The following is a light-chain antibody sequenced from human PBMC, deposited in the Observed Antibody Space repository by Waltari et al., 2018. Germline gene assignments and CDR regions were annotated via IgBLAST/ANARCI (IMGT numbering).Light chain of an antibody. CDR1: SPNIGAGYD. Sequence: QSVLTQPPSVSGAPGQRVPISCTGSSPNIGAGYDVHWYQPLPGTAPKLLIYATSNRASGVPDRFSGSKSGTSASLAITGLQAEDEADYYCQSYDSSLSGSVFGGGTKLTVL. CDR2: ATS. J-gene: IGLJ3*02. V-gene: IGLV1-40*01. CDR3: QSYDSSLSGSV.